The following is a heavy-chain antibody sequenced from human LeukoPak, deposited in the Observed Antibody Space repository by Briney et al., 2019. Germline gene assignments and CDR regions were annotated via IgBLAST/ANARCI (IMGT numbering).Heavy chain of an antibody. V-gene: IGHV1-2*02. CDR1: GYTFTGYY. CDR3: ARGLITIFGVAIYYYYGTDV. D-gene: IGHD3-3*01. CDR2: INPNSGGT. J-gene: IGHJ6*01. Sequence: RRGSLTVSCKASGYTFTGYYMHWVRQAPGQGLEWMGWINPNSGGTNYAQKFQGSVTMTRDTSISTAYMELSRLRSDDTAVYYCARGLITIFGVAIYYYYGTDVWGQGTTVSVSS.